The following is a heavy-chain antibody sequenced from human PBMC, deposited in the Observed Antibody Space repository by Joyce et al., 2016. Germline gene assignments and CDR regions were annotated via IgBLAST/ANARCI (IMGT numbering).Heavy chain of an antibody. D-gene: IGHD3-10*01. CDR1: GFIFSNYT. CDR2: ISRSSRTI. CDR3: ARKKYYGSGSYYKYYYYAMDV. Sequence: EVQLVESGGGLVQPGGSLRLSCAASGFIFSNYTMKWVRQGSGKGLEWCSHISRSSRTIYYADSVKGRFTISRDNAKNSLYLQMNSLRAEDTAVYYCARKKYYGSGSYYKYYYYAMDVWGQGTTVTVSS. J-gene: IGHJ6*02. V-gene: IGHV3-48*04.